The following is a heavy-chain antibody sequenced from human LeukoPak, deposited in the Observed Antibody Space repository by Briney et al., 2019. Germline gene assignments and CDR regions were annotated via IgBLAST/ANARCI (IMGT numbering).Heavy chain of an antibody. Sequence: ASVKVSCKASGYIFTSYYIHWVRQAPGQGLEWMGIINPSGGTTNYAQKFQGRVTMTRDTSTSTVYMELSSLRSDDTAVYYCARFAVHRRIAVAGQFGLDYWGQGTLVTVSS. D-gene: IGHD6-19*01. J-gene: IGHJ4*02. CDR2: INPSGGTT. CDR1: GYIFTSYY. CDR3: ARFAVHRRIAVAGQFGLDY. V-gene: IGHV1-46*01.